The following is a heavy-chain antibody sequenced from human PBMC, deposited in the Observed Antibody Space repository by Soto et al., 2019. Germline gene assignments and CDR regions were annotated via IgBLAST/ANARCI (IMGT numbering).Heavy chain of an antibody. CDR3: ARETPGWQQRSNWFDP. Sequence: SETLSLTCTVSGGSISSGGYYWSWIRQHPGKGLEWIGYIYYSGSTYYNPSLKSRVTISVDTSKNQFSLRLSSVTAADTAVYYCARETPGWQQRSNWFDPWGQGTLVTVSS. J-gene: IGHJ5*02. D-gene: IGHD6-13*01. CDR2: IYYSGST. CDR1: GGSISSGGYY. V-gene: IGHV4-31*03.